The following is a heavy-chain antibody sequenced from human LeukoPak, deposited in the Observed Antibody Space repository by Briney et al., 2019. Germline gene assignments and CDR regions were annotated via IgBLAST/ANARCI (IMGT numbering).Heavy chain of an antibody. CDR2: IDPSDSYT. CDR1: GYIFTSYW. J-gene: IGHJ4*02. CDR3: ATRSDSSGWYEGY. D-gene: IGHD6-19*01. Sequence: GESLKISCKGSGYIFTSYWINWVRQLAGKGLEWMGRIDPSDSYTNYSPSFQGHVTISADKSISTAYLQWGSLKASDTAMYYCATRSDSSGWYEGYWGQGTLVTVSS. V-gene: IGHV5-10-1*01.